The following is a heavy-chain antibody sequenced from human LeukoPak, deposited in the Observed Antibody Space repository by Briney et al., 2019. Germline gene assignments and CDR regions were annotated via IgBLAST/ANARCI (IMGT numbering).Heavy chain of an antibody. Sequence: ASVKVSCKASGYTFTGYYMHWVRQAPGQGLEWMGWINPNSGGTNYAQRFQGRVTTTRDTSISTAYMELSRLRSDDTAVYYCASDGELRGYPLEGWGQGTLVTVSS. CDR3: ASDGELRGYPLEG. J-gene: IGHJ4*02. D-gene: IGHD3-22*01. V-gene: IGHV1-2*02. CDR2: INPNSGGT. CDR1: GYTFTGYY.